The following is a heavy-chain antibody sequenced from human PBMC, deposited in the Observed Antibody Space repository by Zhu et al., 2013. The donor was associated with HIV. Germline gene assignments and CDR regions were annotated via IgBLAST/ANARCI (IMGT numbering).Heavy chain of an antibody. Sequence: QVQLVQSGAEVKKPGSSVKVSCKASGGTFSSYAISWVRQAPGQGLEWMGGIIPIFGTANYAQKFQGRVTITADKSTSTAYMELSSLRSEDTAVYYCASPLDYYDSSGYPLLYYWGQGTLVTVSS. CDR1: GGTFSSYA. CDR2: IIPIFGTA. V-gene: IGHV1-69*06. J-gene: IGHJ4*02. CDR3: ASPLDYYDSSGYPLLYY. D-gene: IGHD3-22*01.